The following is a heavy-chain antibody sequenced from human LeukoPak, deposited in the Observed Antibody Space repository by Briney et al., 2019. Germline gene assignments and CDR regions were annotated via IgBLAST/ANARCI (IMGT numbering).Heavy chain of an antibody. CDR3: ARGGGIAVSGTFFDY. V-gene: IGHV5-51*01. Sequence: GESLKISCQGSGYRFTSYWIGWVRQMPGKGLEWMGTIYPGDSDTRYSPSFQGQVTISADETITTAYLQWRSLKASDTAMYYCARGGGIAVSGTFFDYWGQGSLVTVSS. J-gene: IGHJ4*02. CDR1: GYRFTSYW. CDR2: IYPGDSDT. D-gene: IGHD6-19*01.